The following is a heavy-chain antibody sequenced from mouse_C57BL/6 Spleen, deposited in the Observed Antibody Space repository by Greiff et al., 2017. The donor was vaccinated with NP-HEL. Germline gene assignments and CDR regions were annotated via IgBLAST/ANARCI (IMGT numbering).Heavy chain of an antibody. Sequence: EVKLMESGPGMVKPSQSLSLTCTVTGYSITSGYDWHWIRHFPGNKLEWMGYISYSGSTNYNPSLKSRISITHDTSKNHFFLKLNSVTTEDTATYYCARTAYDYGWFAYWGQGTLVTVSA. V-gene: IGHV3-1*01. D-gene: IGHD2-4*01. J-gene: IGHJ3*01. CDR2: ISYSGST. CDR3: ARTAYDYGWFAY. CDR1: GYSITSGYD.